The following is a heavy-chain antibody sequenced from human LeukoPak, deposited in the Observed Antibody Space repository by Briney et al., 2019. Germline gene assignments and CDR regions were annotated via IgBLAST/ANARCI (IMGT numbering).Heavy chain of an antibody. CDR1: GYTFTSYC. CDR2: ISAYNGNT. Sequence: ASVKVPCKASGYTFTSYCISWVRQAPGQGLEWMGWISAYNGNTNYAQKLQSRVTMTTDTSTSTAYMELRSLRSDDTAVYYCARLRFVVVPAAIDYWGQGTLVTVSS. D-gene: IGHD2-2*01. J-gene: IGHJ4*02. V-gene: IGHV1-18*01. CDR3: ARLRFVVVPAAIDY.